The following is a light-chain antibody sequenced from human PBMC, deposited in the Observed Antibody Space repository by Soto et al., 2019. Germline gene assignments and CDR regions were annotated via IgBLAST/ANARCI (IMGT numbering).Light chain of an antibody. V-gene: IGKV1-5*03. J-gene: IGKJ1*01. CDR2: QAS. Sequence: DIQMTQSPSTLSASVGDRVTITCRASQSISTWLAWYQHKPGKAPKLLIYQASSLEGGVPSRFSGSGSGTEFTLSISSLQPDDFATYYCQQYYIYSRTFGQGTKVDIK. CDR1: QSISTW. CDR3: QQYYIYSRT.